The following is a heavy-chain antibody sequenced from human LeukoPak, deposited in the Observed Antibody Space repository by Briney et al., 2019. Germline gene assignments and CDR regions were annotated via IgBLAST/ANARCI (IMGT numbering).Heavy chain of an antibody. CDR2: IYTSGST. CDR3: VRSSYYYDSSGYYYYYYYYMDV. J-gene: IGHJ6*03. V-gene: IGHV4-61*02. D-gene: IGHD3-22*01. Sequence: NPSETLSLTCTVSGGSISSGSYYWSWIRQPAGKGLEWIGRIYTSGSTNYNPSLKSRVTISVDTSKNQFSLKLSSVTAADTAVYYCVRSSYYYDSSGYYYYYYYYMDVWGKGTTVTVSS. CDR1: GGSISSGSYY.